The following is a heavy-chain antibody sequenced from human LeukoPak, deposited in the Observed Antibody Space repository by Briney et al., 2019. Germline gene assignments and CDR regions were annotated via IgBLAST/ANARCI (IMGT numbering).Heavy chain of an antibody. D-gene: IGHD5-12*01. CDR1: GFTFTSYG. V-gene: IGHV1-18*01. CDR3: ARDHLAMIPSFFGEY. CDR2: ISANNGNT. J-gene: IGHJ4*02. Sequence: GASVKVSCKASGFTFTSYGFNWVRQAPGQGLELMGWISANNGNTIYAQILQGRGTMTTDTSTTTVYMELRSLRSDDPAAYYCARDHLAMIPSFFGEYWGQGALVTVSS.